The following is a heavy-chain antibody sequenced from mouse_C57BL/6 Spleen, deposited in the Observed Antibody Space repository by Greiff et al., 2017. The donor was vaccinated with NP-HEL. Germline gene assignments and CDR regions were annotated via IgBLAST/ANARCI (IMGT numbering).Heavy chain of an antibody. V-gene: IGHV1-5*01. CDR3: TVRFYYDYDEASYYFDY. CDR2: IYPGNSDT. CDR1: GYTFTSYW. Sequence: EVQLQQSGTVLARPGASVKMSCKTSGYTFTSYWMHWVKQRPGQGLEWIGAIYPGNSDTSYNQKFKGKAKLTAVTSASTAYMELSSLTNEDSAVYYCTVRFYYDYDEASYYFDYWGQGTTLTVSS. D-gene: IGHD2-4*01. J-gene: IGHJ2*01.